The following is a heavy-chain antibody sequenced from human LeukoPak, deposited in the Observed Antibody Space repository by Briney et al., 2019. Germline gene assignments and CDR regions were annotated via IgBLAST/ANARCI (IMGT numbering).Heavy chain of an antibody. CDR1: GYTFTGYY. CDR2: INPNSSGT. J-gene: IGHJ6*03. CDR3: ARDGNSGSYLYYYYYMDV. V-gene: IGHV1-2*02. Sequence: ASVKVSCKASGYTFTGYYMHWVRQAPGQGLEWMGWINPNSSGTNYAQKFQGRVTMTRDTSISTAYMELSRLRSDDTAVYYCARDGNSGSYLYYYYYMDVWGKGTTVTVSS. D-gene: IGHD1-26*01.